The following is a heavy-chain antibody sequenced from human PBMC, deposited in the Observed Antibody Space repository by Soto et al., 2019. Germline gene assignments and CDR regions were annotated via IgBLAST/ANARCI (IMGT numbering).Heavy chain of an antibody. D-gene: IGHD6-19*01. CDR1: GFSLSNARMG. J-gene: IGHJ4*02. CDR2: IFSNDEK. V-gene: IGHV2-26*01. Sequence: QVTLKESGPVLVKPTETLTLTCTVSGFSLSNARMGVSWIRQPPGKALEWLAHIFSNDEKSYSTSLKSRLTLSKATSKRQVVLTMTNMDPVDTATYYWARIPPEGSYSSGVYYFDYWGQGTLVTVSS. CDR3: ARIPPEGSYSSGVYYFDY.